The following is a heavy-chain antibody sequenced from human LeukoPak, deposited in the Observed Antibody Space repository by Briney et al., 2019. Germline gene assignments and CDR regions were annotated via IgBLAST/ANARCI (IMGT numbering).Heavy chain of an antibody. CDR1: GGTFSSYT. CDR3: ARVRAVGGFYAFDI. Sequence: ASVKVSCKASGGTFSSYTINWVRQAPGQGLEWMGGIIPIIGTANYAQKFQGRVTITADKSTSTTYLDLSSLRSEDTAVYYCARVRAVGGFYAFDIWGQGTMVTVSS. D-gene: IGHD6-19*01. CDR2: IIPIIGTA. J-gene: IGHJ3*02. V-gene: IGHV1-69*06.